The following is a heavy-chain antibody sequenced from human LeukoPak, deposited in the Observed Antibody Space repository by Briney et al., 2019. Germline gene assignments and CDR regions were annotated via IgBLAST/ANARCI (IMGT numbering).Heavy chain of an antibody. V-gene: IGHV3-23*01. D-gene: IGHD2-15*01. CDR3: AKVFTSVGVVVVAATPLGFDY. CDR2: ISGSGGST. CDR1: GFTFSSHA. Sequence: GGSLRLSCAASGFTFSSHAMSLVRQAPGKGLEWVSAISGSGGSTYYADSVKGRFTISRDNSKNTLYLQMNSLRAEETAVYYCAKVFTSVGVVVVAATPLGFDYWGQGTLVTVSS. J-gene: IGHJ4*02.